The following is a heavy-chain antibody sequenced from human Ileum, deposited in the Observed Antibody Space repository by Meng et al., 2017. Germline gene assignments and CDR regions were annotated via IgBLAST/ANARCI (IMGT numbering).Heavy chain of an antibody. J-gene: IGHJ4*02. CDR3: ARGVSAAGLFDN. V-gene: IGHV4-31*03. Sequence: QVQLQESGPGLVKVSQTLSLTCTVSGGSIGSAAYYWTWIRQHPAKGLEWIGYIQYTGSTSYNPSLESRTSTSIDTSNNQFSLKVTSVTAADTAVYYCARGVSAAGLFDNWGPGTLVTVSS. CDR1: GGSIGSAAYY. CDR2: IQYTGST. D-gene: IGHD2-2*01.